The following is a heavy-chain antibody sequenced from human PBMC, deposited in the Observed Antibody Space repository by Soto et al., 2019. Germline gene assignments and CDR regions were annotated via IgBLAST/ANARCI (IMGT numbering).Heavy chain of an antibody. CDR2: ISGSGGST. CDR3: AKDRQDKQWLAYYYYMDV. J-gene: IGHJ6*03. D-gene: IGHD6-19*01. V-gene: IGHV3-23*01. Sequence: GGSLRLSCAASGFTFSSYAMSWVRQAPGKGLEWVSAISGSGGSTYYADSVKGRFTISRDNSKNTLYLQMNSLRAEDTAVYYCAKDRQDKQWLAYYYYMDVWGKGTTVTVSS. CDR1: GFTFSSYA.